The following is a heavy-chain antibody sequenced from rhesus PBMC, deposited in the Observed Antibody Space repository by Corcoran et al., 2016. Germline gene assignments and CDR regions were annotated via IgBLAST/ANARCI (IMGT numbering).Heavy chain of an antibody. J-gene: IGHJ1*01. CDR2: IGGCSGST. CDR1: GGSISGYY. CDR3: ARKASRGGGTTLDFEF. V-gene: IGHV4-165*02. Sequence: QVQLQESGPGLVKPSETLSLTCAVSGGSISGYYWNWICQPPGTGLEWIGYIGGCSGSTSSNPSLKSRVTISTDTSKNQFSLKLSSVTAADTAVYYCARKASRGGGTTLDFEFWGQGALVTVSS. D-gene: IGHD1-14*01.